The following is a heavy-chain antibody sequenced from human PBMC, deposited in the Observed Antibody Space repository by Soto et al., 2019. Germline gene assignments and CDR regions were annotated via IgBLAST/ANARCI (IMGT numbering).Heavy chain of an antibody. CDR1: GFTFTSSS. V-gene: IGHV1-58*02. J-gene: IGHJ4*02. D-gene: IGHD3-16*01. CDR2: IVVGSGNT. CDR3: AAVGNYIWGSSVPFDY. Sequence: TSVELSSKASGFTFTSSSMQWVRQSHGQRLEWIGWIVVGSGNTNYAQKFQERVTITRDMSTSTAYMELSSLRSEDTAVYYCAAVGNYIWGSSVPFDYWGQGTLVTVSS.